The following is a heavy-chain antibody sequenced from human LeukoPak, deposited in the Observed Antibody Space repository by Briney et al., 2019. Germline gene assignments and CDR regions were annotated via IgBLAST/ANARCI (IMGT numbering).Heavy chain of an antibody. Sequence: GGPLRLSCAASEFTFSSYEMNWVRQAPGKGLEWVSYISSSGSIIYYAESVKGRFTISRDNAKNSLYLQMNSLRAEDTAVYYCAREDSGYDNNAFDIWGQGTMVTVSS. J-gene: IGHJ3*02. D-gene: IGHD5-12*01. CDR1: EFTFSSYE. V-gene: IGHV3-48*03. CDR2: ISSSGSII. CDR3: AREDSGYDNNAFDI.